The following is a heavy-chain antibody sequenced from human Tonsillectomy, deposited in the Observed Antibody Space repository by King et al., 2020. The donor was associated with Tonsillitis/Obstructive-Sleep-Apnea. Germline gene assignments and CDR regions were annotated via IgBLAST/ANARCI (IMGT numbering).Heavy chain of an antibody. J-gene: IGHJ4*02. CDR3: ARGSSSSFNFYY. Sequence: VQLVESGGGLVQPGGSLRLSCAASGFTFSSYEMNWVRQAPGKGLEWVSYISSSGRTIYYADSVKGRFTISRDNAKNSLYLQMNSLRAEDTAVYYCARGSSSSFNFYYGGQGTLSPSPQ. CDR2: ISSSGRTI. CDR1: GFTFSSYE. D-gene: IGHD6-13*01. V-gene: IGHV3-48*03.